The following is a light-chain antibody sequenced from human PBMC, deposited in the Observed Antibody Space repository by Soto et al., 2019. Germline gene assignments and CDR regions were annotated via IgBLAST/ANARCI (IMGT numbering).Light chain of an antibody. CDR1: QSVSSSY. Sequence: ELVLTQYPGSMSLSPGERATWFCGASQSVSSSYLAWYQQKPGQAPRLLIYGASSRATGIPDRFSGSGSGTDFTLTISRLEPEDFAVYYCQQFGSSVTFGQGTRLEIK. CDR3: QQFGSSVT. CDR2: GAS. V-gene: IGKV3-20*01. J-gene: IGKJ5*01.